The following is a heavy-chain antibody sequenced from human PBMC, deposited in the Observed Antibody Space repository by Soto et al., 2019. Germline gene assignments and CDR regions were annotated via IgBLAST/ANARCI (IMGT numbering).Heavy chain of an antibody. CDR3: ASTVTSYYYYGMDV. J-gene: IGHJ6*02. CDR2: IWYDGSNK. V-gene: IGHV3-33*01. Sequence: GGSLRLSCAASGFTFSSYGMHWVRQAPGKGLEWVAAIWYDGSNKYYADSVKGRFTISRDNSKNTLYLQMNSLRAEDTAVYYCASTVTSYYYYGMDVWGQGTTVTVSS. D-gene: IGHD4-4*01. CDR1: GFTFSSYG.